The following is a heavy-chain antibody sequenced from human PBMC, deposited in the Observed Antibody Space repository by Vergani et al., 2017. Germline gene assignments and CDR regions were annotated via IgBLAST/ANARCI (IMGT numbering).Heavy chain of an antibody. CDR1: GASISDVY. CDR2: IYSTGST. D-gene: IGHD3-9*01. Sequence: QVQLQESGPGLVKTSETLSLTCSVSGASISDVYWTWIRQSPGESLEWIGYIYSTGSTNYNPSLQSRLSMSIDTSKSQFSLKLASVTAADTAVYYCARVKHRYESSTGYRLEGMDVWGQGITVTVAS. J-gene: IGHJ6*02. CDR3: ARVKHRYESSTGYRLEGMDV. V-gene: IGHV4-59*01.